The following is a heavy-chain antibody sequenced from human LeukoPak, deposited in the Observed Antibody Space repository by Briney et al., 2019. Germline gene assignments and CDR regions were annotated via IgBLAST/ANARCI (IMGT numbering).Heavy chain of an antibody. Sequence: GGSLRLSCAASGFTFSSYAMSWVRQAPGKGLEWVSAISGSGGSTYYADSVKGRFTISRDNSKNTLYLQMNSLRAEDTAVYYRAKTPQGAAAGTGFDYWGQGTLVTVSS. D-gene: IGHD6-13*01. CDR2: ISGSGGST. CDR1: GFTFSSYA. J-gene: IGHJ4*02. V-gene: IGHV3-23*01. CDR3: AKTPQGAAAGTGFDY.